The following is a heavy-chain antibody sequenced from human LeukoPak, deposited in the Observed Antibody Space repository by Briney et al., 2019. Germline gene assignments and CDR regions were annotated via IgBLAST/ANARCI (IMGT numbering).Heavy chain of an antibody. CDR1: GDSISRSNYY. J-gene: IGHJ4*02. Sequence: SETLSLTCTVSGDSISRSNYYWTWIRQPPGKGLEWIGYIYYSGSTNYNPSLKSRVTISVDTLKNQFSLNLTSVTAADTAVYFWARPPVLDYWGQGTLVTVSA. CDR3: ARPPVLDY. CDR2: IYYSGST. V-gene: IGHV4-61*05.